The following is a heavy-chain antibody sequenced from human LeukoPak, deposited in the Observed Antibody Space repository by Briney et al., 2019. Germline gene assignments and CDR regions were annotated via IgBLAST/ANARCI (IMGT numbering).Heavy chain of an antibody. CDR2: IYYSGST. CDR1: GGSISSSSYY. J-gene: IGHJ3*02. V-gene: IGHV4-39*07. CDR3: ARVRGPVPSPI. Sequence: SETVSLTCTVSGGSISSSSYYWGWIRQPPGKGLAWIGSIYYSGSTYYNPSLKSRVTISVDTSKNQFSLKLSSVTAADTAVYYCARVRGPVPSPIWGQGTMVTVSS. D-gene: IGHD3-10*01.